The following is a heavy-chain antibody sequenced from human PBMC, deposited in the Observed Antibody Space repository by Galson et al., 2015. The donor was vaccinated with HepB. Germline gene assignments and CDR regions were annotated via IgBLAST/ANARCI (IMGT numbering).Heavy chain of an antibody. CDR3: ARGKLNYDFWSGHPRGFDY. CDR2: INHSGST. V-gene: IGHV4-34*01. CDR1: GGSFSGYY. D-gene: IGHD3-3*01. Sequence: ETLSLTCAVYGGSFSGYYWSWIRQPPGKGLEWIGEINHSGSTNYNPSLKSRVTISVDTSKNQFSLKLSSVTAADTAVYYCARGKLNYDFWSGHPRGFDYWGQGTLVTVSS. J-gene: IGHJ4*02.